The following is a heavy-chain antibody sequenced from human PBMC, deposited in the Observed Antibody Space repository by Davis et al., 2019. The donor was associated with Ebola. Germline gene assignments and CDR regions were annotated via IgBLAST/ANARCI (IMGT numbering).Heavy chain of an antibody. CDR1: GFSVQPHG. D-gene: IGHD1-26*01. J-gene: IGHJ4*02. CDR2: MSGDGINK. Sequence: ASGFSVQPHGMPSDRQAPGHRLERGHRMSGDGINKYYAGSVEGRFTISRDNSKNTLYLQMNSLRAEDTAVYYCARDTWYSGDDNGGDWGQGPLVTVSS. V-gene: IGHV3-33*01. CDR3: ARDTWYSGDDNGGD.